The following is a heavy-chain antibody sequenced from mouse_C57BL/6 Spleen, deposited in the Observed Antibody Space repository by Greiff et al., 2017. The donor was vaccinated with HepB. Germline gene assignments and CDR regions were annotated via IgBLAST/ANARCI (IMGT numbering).Heavy chain of an antibody. J-gene: IGHJ4*01. CDR1: GYTFTSYW. CDR3: ARCPHYYAMDY. V-gene: IGHV1-72*01. Sequence: QVQLQQPGAELVKPGASVKLSCKASGYTFTSYWMHWVKQRPGRGREWIGRIDPNSGGTKYNEKFKSKATLTVDKPSSTAYMQLSSLTSEDSAVYYCARCPHYYAMDYWGQGTSVTVSS. CDR2: IDPNSGGT.